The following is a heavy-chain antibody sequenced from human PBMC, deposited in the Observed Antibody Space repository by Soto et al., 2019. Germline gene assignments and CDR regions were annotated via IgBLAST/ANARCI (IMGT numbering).Heavy chain of an antibody. CDR1: AGTLNNYA. CDR2: ILPVSAPA. CDR3: ATDSNYDVSNSF. J-gene: IGHJ4*02. V-gene: IGHV1-69*13. Sequence: SVKVSFKASAGTLNNYAINWLRQAPGQGLEWVGGILPVSAPADYAQKFQGRVSITADHSTGTVYMELSRLKSDDTAVYFCATDSNYDVSNSFWGQGTLVTVSS. D-gene: IGHD3-3*01.